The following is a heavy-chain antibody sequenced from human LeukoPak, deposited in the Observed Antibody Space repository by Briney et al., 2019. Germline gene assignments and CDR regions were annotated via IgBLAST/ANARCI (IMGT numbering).Heavy chain of an antibody. Sequence: GASVKVSCKASGYTFTGYYMHWVRQAPGQGLEWMGWINPNSGGTHYAQKFQGRLTMTRDTSITTAYMELSSLRSDDTAVYYCARPYDSSGYLDYWGQGTLVTVSS. V-gene: IGHV1-2*02. D-gene: IGHD3-22*01. CDR1: GYTFTGYY. CDR2: INPNSGGT. J-gene: IGHJ4*02. CDR3: ARPYDSSGYLDY.